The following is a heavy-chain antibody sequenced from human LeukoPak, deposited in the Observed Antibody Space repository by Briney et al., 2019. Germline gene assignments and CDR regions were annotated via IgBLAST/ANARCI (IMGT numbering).Heavy chain of an antibody. D-gene: IGHD3-22*01. Sequence: SETLSLTCTVSGGSISSSSYYWGWIRQPPGKGLEWIGSIYHSGSTYYNPSLKSRVTISVDTSKNQFSLKLSSVTAADTAVYYCARASRYYYDSSGYYWNAFDIWGQGTMVTVSS. CDR3: ARASRYYYDSSGYYWNAFDI. CDR2: IYHSGST. CDR1: GGSISSSSYY. V-gene: IGHV4-39*07. J-gene: IGHJ3*02.